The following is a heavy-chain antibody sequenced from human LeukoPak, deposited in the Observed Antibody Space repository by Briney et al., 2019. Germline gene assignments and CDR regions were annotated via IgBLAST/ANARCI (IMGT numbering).Heavy chain of an antibody. D-gene: IGHD6-25*01. CDR3: ARDRAAFDS. V-gene: IGHV3-23*01. CDR1: GFTFSSFP. CDR2: ITGRGGNT. Sequence: GGSLRLSCAASGFTFSSFPMSWVRQAPGKGLQWVSGITGRGGNTYYADSVEGRFTISRDNSKNTLSLQMDSLRAEDTATYYCARDRAAFDSWGQGTLVTVSS. J-gene: IGHJ4*02.